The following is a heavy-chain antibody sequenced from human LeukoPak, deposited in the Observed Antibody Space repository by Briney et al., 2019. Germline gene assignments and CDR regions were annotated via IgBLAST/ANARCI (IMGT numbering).Heavy chain of an antibody. Sequence: GGSLRPSCAASGFTFSSYAMSWVRQAPGKGLEWVSVISGSGDSTNYADSVKGRFTISRDNSRDTLYLQMNSLRAEDTAVYYCANGDPLFDYWGQGILVTVSS. J-gene: IGHJ4*02. CDR3: ANGDPLFDY. V-gene: IGHV3-23*01. CDR1: GFTFSSYA. CDR2: ISGSGDST.